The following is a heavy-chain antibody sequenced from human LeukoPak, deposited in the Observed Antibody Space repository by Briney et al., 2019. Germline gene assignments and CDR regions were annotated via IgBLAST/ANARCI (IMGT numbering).Heavy chain of an antibody. Sequence: PGGSLRLSCEASGFTFSSYYMIWVHQAPGKGLEWVSVISVSGDWTYYADSVKGRFTISRDNSKNTLYLQMNSLRAEDTAVYYCANYRQSITAAGNSREFADYWGQGALVTVSS. J-gene: IGHJ4*02. D-gene: IGHD6-13*01. V-gene: IGHV3-23*01. CDR2: ISVSGDWT. CDR1: GFTFSSYY. CDR3: ANYRQSITAAGNSREFADY.